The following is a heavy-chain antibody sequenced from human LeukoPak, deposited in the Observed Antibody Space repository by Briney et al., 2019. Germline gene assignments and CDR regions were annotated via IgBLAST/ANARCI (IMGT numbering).Heavy chain of an antibody. CDR2: ISTDGSST. J-gene: IGHJ6*02. D-gene: IGHD2/OR15-2a*01. V-gene: IGHV3-74*01. CDR1: GFTFSRYW. Sequence: GGSLRLSCAASGFTFSRYWMHWLRQAPGKGLVWVSRISTDGSSTTYADSVKGRFTISRDNGRNTLYLQMYSLRAEDSAVYYCASYLTSIPSGMDVWGQGTTVTVSS. CDR3: ASYLTSIPSGMDV.